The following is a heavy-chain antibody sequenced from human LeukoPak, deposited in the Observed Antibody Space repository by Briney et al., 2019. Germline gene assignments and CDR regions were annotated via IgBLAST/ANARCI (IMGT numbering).Heavy chain of an antibody. J-gene: IGHJ4*02. D-gene: IGHD5-18*01. CDR2: ISAYNGNT. Sequence: ASVKVSCKASGYTFTRYGVSWVRQAPGRGLELMGWISAYNGNTNYAQKLQGRVTMTTDTSTSTAYMELRSLRSDGTAVYYCVRGNVDTAMVTWDYWGQGTLVTVSS. CDR1: GYTFTRYG. V-gene: IGHV1-18*01. CDR3: VRGNVDTAMVTWDY.